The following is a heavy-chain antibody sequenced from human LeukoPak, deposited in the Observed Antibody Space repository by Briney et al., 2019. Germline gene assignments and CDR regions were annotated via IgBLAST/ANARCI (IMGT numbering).Heavy chain of an antibody. CDR3: AKGPRYSGYDDIDY. CDR1: GFTFDDYA. V-gene: IGHV3-30*02. CDR2: IRYDGSNK. D-gene: IGHD5-12*01. J-gene: IGHJ4*02. Sequence: PGGSLRLSCAVSGFTFDDYAMHWVRQAPGKGLEWVAFIRYDGSNKYYADSVKGRFTISRDNSKNTLYLQMNSLRAEDTAVYYCAKGPRYSGYDDIDYWGQGTLVTVSS.